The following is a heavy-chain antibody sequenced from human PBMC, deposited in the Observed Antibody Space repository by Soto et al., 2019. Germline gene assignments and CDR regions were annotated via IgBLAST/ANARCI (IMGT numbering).Heavy chain of an antibody. J-gene: IGHJ3*02. Sequence: HPGGSLRLSCAASGFTFSSYGVHWVRQAPGKGLERVAVFSYDGRNKYSADSVKGRFTVSRDNSKNTLYLQMNSLRAEDTAVYYCTKDLGDYSNYEGAFDIWGQGTMVTVSS. V-gene: IGHV3-30*18. CDR3: TKDLGDYSNYEGAFDI. CDR1: GFTFSSYG. CDR2: FSYDGRNK. D-gene: IGHD4-4*01.